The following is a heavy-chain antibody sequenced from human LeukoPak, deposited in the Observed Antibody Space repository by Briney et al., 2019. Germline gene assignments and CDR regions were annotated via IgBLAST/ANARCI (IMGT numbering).Heavy chain of an antibody. CDR3: TTNIYYYAINHDTFDM. CDR1: GFSISSGYY. J-gene: IGHJ3*02. V-gene: IGHV4-38-2*02. Sequence: SETLSLTCTVSGFSISSGYYWGWIRRPPGKGLEWIGSVYHDGKTYYNPSLKSRVTISVDTSKNQFSLKLSSVTAADTAFYYCTTNIYYYAINHDTFDMWGQGTMVTVSS. D-gene: IGHD3-9*01. CDR2: VYHDGKT.